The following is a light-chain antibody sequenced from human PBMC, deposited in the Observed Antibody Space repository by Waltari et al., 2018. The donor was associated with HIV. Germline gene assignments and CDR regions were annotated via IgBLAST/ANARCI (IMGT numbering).Light chain of an antibody. CDR1: QTINTN. Sequence: DIKMTQSPPSLSASVGDRINITCRASQTINTNLNWYQQKSGKAPKVLIYGTSTLRSEVPSRFSGSGSGTEFTLTITSLQSDDSATYYCQQSDKTPPTFGGGTTVEIK. CDR2: GTS. J-gene: IGKJ4*01. CDR3: QQSDKTPPT. V-gene: IGKV1-39*01.